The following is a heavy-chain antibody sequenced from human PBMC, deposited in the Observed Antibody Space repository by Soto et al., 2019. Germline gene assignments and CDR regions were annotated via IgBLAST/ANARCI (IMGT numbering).Heavy chain of an antibody. D-gene: IGHD3-10*01. CDR3: ARAREVVVRGVIPRWNYYYGMDV. Sequence: SVKVSCKASGGTFSSYAISWVRQAPGQGLEWMGGIIPIFGTANYAQKFQGRVTITADESTSTAYMELSSLRSEDTAVYYCARAREVVVRGVIPRWNYYYGMDVWGQGTTVTVS. V-gene: IGHV1-69*13. J-gene: IGHJ6*02. CDR1: GGTFSSYA. CDR2: IIPIFGTA.